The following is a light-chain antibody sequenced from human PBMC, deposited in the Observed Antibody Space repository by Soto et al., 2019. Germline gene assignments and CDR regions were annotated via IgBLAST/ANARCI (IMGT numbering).Light chain of an antibody. V-gene: IGKV1-5*03. CDR3: QQYSYYET. J-gene: IGKJ1*01. Sequence: DIQMTQSPSTLSASVGDRVTITCLASQTISSWLAWYQQKPGKAPKLLIYKASTLESGVPSRFSGSGSGTDFTLTVTSLQPEDFATYYCQQYSYYETFGQGTKVEIK. CDR2: KAS. CDR1: QTISSW.